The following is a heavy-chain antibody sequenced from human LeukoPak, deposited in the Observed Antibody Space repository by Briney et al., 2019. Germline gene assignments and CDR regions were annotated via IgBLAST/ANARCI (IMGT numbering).Heavy chain of an antibody. CDR3: ARAAAGNAFDI. D-gene: IGHD6-13*01. CDR2: IYTSGST. J-gene: IGHJ3*02. Sequence: SETLSLTCTVSGGSISSGSYYWSWIRQPAGKGLQWIGRIYTSGSTNYNSSLKSRVTISVDTSKNQFSLNLSSVTAADTAVYYCARAAAGNAFDIWGQGTMVTVSS. CDR1: GGSISSGSYY. V-gene: IGHV4-61*02.